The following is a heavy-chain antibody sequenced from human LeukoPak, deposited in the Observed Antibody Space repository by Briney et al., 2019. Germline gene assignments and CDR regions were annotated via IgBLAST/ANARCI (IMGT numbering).Heavy chain of an antibody. CDR1: GGSISSYY. Sequence: SETLSLTCTVSGGSISSYYWSWIRQPPGKGLEWIGYIYYSGSTNYNPSLKSRVTISVDTSKNQFSLKLSSVTAADTAVYYCARGRAAARQVYYYGMDVWGQGTTVTVSS. CDR2: IYYSGST. J-gene: IGHJ6*02. CDR3: ARGRAAARQVYYYGMDV. V-gene: IGHV4-59*12. D-gene: IGHD6-6*01.